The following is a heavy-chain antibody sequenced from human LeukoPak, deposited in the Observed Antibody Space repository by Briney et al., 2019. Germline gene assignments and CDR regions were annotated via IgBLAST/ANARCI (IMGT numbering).Heavy chain of an antibody. J-gene: IGHJ5*02. CDR3: ARGQLWQTGWFDP. CDR1: GFTFSDYS. D-gene: IGHD5-18*01. V-gene: IGHV3-21*01. CDR2: ISSTSSYI. Sequence: PGGSLRLSCAASGFTFSDYSMHWVRQAPGKGLEWVSCISSTSSYIYYADSVRGRFTISRDNAKNSLYLQMNSLRAEDTAVYYCARGQLWQTGWFDPWDQGTLVTVSS.